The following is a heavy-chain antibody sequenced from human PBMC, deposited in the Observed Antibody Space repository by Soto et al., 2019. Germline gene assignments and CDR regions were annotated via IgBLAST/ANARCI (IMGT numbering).Heavy chain of an antibody. CDR2: ISSSGSTT. Sequence: PGGSLRLSYAASGFTFSDYYMSWIRQAPGKGLEWVSYISSSGSTTYYADSVKGRFTISRDNAKNSLYLQMNSLRAEDTAVYYCARAFCMTQNNWFDPWGQGTLVTVSS. CDR1: GFTFSDYY. CDR3: ARAFCMTQNNWFDP. J-gene: IGHJ5*02. V-gene: IGHV3-11*01.